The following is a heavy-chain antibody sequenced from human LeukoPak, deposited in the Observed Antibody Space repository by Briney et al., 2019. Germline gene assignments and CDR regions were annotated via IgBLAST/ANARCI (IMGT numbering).Heavy chain of an antibody. Sequence: SETLSLTCTVSGGSISSSDYYWGWIRQPPGKGLEWIGNIYYTGSSSYNSSLKSRVTISVDTSKNQFSLQLSSVTAADTAVYYCARENYCTYGVCWAFDPWGQGTLVTVSS. CDR2: IYYTGSS. CDR1: GGSISSSDYY. J-gene: IGHJ5*02. V-gene: IGHV4-39*07. D-gene: IGHD2-8*01. CDR3: ARENYCTYGVCWAFDP.